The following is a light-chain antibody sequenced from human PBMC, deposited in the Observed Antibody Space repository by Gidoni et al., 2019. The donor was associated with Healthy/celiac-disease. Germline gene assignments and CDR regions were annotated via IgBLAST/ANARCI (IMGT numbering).Light chain of an antibody. Sequence: SYELTQPPSVSVSPGQTASITCSGDKLGDKYACWYPQRPGQSPVLLIYQDNKRPSGIPERFSGSNSGNTATLTISGTQAMDEADYYCQAWDSSTVVFAGGTKLTVL. J-gene: IGLJ2*01. CDR2: QDN. V-gene: IGLV3-1*01. CDR1: KLGDKY. CDR3: QAWDSSTVV.